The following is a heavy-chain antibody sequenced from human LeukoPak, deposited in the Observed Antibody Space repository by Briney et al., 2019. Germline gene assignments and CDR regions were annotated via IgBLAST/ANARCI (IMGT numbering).Heavy chain of an antibody. CDR2: ISRSGDSL. V-gene: IGHV3-11*01. CDR3: AREVVIVPDYYYYGLDV. CDR1: GFTFSDYY. Sequence: GGSLRLSCAASGFTFSDYYMTWIRQAPGKGLEWISLISRSGDSLYYADSVEGRFTISRDNAQDSVYLEMNSLRAEDTAVYYCAREVVIVPDYYYYGLDVWGQGTTVTVSS. J-gene: IGHJ6*02. D-gene: IGHD2/OR15-2a*01.